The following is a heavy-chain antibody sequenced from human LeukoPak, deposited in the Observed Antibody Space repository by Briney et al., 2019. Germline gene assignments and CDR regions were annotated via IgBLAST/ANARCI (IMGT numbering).Heavy chain of an antibody. J-gene: IGHJ6*03. V-gene: IGHV3-7*01. D-gene: IGHD6-19*01. CDR2: IKQDGGEK. CDR1: GFTFSDYE. Sequence: GGSLRLSCAASGFTFSDYEMNWVRQAPGKGLEWVANIKQDGGEKYYVDSVKGRFTISRDNAKNSLYLQMNSLRAEDTAVYYCAREGSDWNYYYYMDVWGKGTTVTISS. CDR3: AREGSDWNYYYYMDV.